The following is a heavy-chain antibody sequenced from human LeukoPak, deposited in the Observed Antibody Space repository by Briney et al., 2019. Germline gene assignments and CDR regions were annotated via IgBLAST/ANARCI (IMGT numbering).Heavy chain of an antibody. J-gene: IGHJ4*02. Sequence: GGSLRLSCAASGFTFSRYWMNWVRQAPGKGLEWVANVKQDGSERYYVDSVKGRFTISRDNAKNSLYLQMNSLGAEDTAVYYCARTYYYDSGGYYAWGQGTLVTVSS. V-gene: IGHV3-7*01. CDR2: VKQDGSER. D-gene: IGHD3-22*01. CDR3: ARTYYYDSGGYYA. CDR1: GFTFSRYW.